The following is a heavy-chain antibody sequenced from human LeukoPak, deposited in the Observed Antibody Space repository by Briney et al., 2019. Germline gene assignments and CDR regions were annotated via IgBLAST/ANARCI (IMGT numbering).Heavy chain of an antibody. J-gene: IGHJ5*02. V-gene: IGHV3-33*06. D-gene: IGHD3-22*01. CDR1: GFTFSSYG. Sequence: GGSLRLSCAASGFTFSSYGMHWVRQAPGKGLEWVAVIWHDGSNKYYADSVKGRFTISRDNSKNTLYLQMNSLRAEDTAVYYCAKAGASSGYRYNWFDPWGQGTLVTVSS. CDR2: IWHDGSNK. CDR3: AKAGASSGYRYNWFDP.